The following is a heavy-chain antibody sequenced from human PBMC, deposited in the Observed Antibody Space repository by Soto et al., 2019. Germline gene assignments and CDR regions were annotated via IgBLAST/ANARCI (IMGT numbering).Heavy chain of an antibody. J-gene: IGHJ6*02. CDR1: GGSISSYY. CDR3: ARDFTYYYDKQGNYGMDG. D-gene: IGHD3-22*01. CDR2: IYYSGST. V-gene: IGHV4-59*01. Sequence: SETLSLTCTVSGGSISSYYWSWIRQPPGKGLEWIGYIYYSGSTNYNPSLKSRVTISVDTSKNQFSLKLSSVTAADTAVYYCARDFTYYYDKQGNYGMDGWGQGTTVTVSS.